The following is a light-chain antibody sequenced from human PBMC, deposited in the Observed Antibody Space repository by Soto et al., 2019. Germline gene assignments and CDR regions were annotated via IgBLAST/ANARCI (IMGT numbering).Light chain of an antibody. CDR3: CSYAGSYTYV. CDR2: DVT. Sequence: QSVLTQPRSVSGSPGQSVTISCTGTSSNIGGYNYVSWYQQQPAKAPKLLIFDVTKRPSGVPDRFSGSKSGNAASLTISGLQAADEADYYCCSYAGSYTYVFGGGTKVTVL. J-gene: IGLJ3*02. V-gene: IGLV2-11*01. CDR1: SSNIGGYNY.